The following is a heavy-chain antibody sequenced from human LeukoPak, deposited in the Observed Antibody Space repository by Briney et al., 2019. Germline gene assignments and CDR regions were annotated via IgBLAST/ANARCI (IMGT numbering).Heavy chain of an antibody. V-gene: IGHV4-34*01. CDR1: GGSFSGYY. CDR3: ARGPQWLRSYYFDY. CDR2: INHSGST. J-gene: IGHJ4*02. D-gene: IGHD5-12*01. Sequence: SETLSLTCAVYGGSFSGYYWSWIRQPPGKGLEWIGEINHSGSTNYNPSLKSRVTISVDTSKNQFSLKLSSVTAADTAEYYCARGPQWLRSYYFDYWGQGTLVTVSS.